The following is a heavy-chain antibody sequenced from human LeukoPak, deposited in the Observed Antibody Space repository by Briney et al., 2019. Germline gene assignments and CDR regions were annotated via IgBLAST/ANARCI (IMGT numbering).Heavy chain of an antibody. D-gene: IGHD2-21*01. CDR3: ARAVYCGGDCYHPPFDY. J-gene: IGHJ4*02. CDR1: GFTFSSYS. V-gene: IGHV3-21*01. CDR2: ISSSSSYI. Sequence: PGGSLRLSCAASGFTFSSYSMNWVRQAPGKGLEWVSSISSSSSYIYYADSVKGRFTISRDNAKNSLYLQMNSLRAEDTAVYYCARAVYCGGDCYHPPFDYWGQGTLVTVSS.